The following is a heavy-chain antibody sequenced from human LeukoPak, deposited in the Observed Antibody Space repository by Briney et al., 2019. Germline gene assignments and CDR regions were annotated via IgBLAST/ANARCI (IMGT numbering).Heavy chain of an antibody. CDR2: IFYSGST. CDR3: ARAQIYCGGSSCYYYYYGMDV. V-gene: IGHV4-61*01. J-gene: IGHJ6*02. D-gene: IGHD2-15*01. Sequence: SETLSLTCPVSGGSVSSSYHYWNWIRQPPGKGLEWIGDIFYSGSTNYNPSLKSRATISVDTSKNELSLKLDSVTAADTAVYFCARAQIYCGGSSCYYYYYGMDVWGQGTTVIVSS. CDR1: GGSVSSSYHY.